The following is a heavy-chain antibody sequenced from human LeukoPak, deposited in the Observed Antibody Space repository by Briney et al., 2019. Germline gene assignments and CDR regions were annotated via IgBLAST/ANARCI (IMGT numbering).Heavy chain of an antibody. D-gene: IGHD1-26*01. CDR1: GASISNSNW. V-gene: IGHV4-4*02. CDR2: IHRSGST. Sequence: PSETLSLTCAVSGASISNSNWWSWVRQPPGMGLEWIGEIHRSGSTNYNPSLKSRVTISVDKSNNQFSLRLSSVTAADTAVYYCATKTEWELLADYWGQGTLVTVSS. J-gene: IGHJ4*02. CDR3: ATKTEWELLADY.